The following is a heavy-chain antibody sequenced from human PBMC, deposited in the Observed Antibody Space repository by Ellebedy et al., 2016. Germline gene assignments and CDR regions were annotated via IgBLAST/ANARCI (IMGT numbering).Heavy chain of an antibody. J-gene: IGHJ5*02. Sequence: SETLSLTCTVSGDSITRGAHYWGWIRQPPHKGLEWIASIYYTGDTYYNPSLRSRVTLSVDALKNQFSLTVTSVTAADTALYYCARGANHYDSSADFDPWGQGTLVTVSS. V-gene: IGHV4-39*07. CDR3: ARGANHYDSSADFDP. D-gene: IGHD3-22*01. CDR2: IYYTGDT. CDR1: GDSITRGAHY.